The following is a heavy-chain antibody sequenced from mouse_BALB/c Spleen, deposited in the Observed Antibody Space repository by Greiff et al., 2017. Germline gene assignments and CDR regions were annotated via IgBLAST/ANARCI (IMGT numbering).Heavy chain of an antibody. CDR1: GYSITSDYA. V-gene: IGHV3-2*02. CDR3: ARLLRLRYFDV. J-gene: IGHJ1*01. Sequence: EVKLQESGPGLVKPSQSLSLTCTVTGYSITSDYAWNWIRQFPGNKLEWMGYISYSGSTSYNPSLKSRISITRDTSKNQFFLQLNSVTTEDTATYYCARLLRLRYFDVWGAGTTVTVSS. D-gene: IGHD1-2*01. CDR2: ISYSGST.